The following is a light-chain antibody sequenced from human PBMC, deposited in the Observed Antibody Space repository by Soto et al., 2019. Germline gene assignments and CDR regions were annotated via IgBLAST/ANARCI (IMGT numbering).Light chain of an antibody. CDR1: QSVSSY. CDR2: GAS. CDR3: QHRGKWPRT. Sequence: TQSPATLSLSPGERATLSCRASQSVSSYLAWYQQKPGQAPRLLIYGASNRATGIPARFSGSGSGTDFTLTISSLEPEDFAVYYCQHRGKWPRTFGQGTKLEIK. V-gene: IGKV3-11*01. J-gene: IGKJ2*01.